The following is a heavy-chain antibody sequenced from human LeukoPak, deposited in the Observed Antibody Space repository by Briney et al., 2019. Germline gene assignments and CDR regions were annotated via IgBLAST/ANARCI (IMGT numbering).Heavy chain of an antibody. CDR1: GGSISSGSYY. CDR2: IYTSGST. J-gene: IGHJ4*02. D-gene: IGHD1-26*01. CDR3: ARREKNFFDY. Sequence: SETLSLTCTVSGGSISSGSYYWSWIRQPAGKGLEWIGRIYTSGSTNYNPSLKSRVTISVDTSKNQFSLKLSSVTAADTAVYYCARREKNFFDYWGQGTLVTVSS. V-gene: IGHV4-61*02.